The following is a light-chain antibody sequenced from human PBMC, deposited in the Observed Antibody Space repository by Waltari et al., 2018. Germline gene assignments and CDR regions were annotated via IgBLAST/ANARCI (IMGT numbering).Light chain of an antibody. CDR3: ATWDSSLSGGV. CDR1: SSNIGNNY. Sequence: HSVLTQPPSVSAAPGQDVTIFCSGSSSNIGNNYVSWYQQVPGTAPKLLIFDNNERPSEIPDRCSGPTSGTSATLDITGLQTGDEAHYYCATWDSSLSGGVFGGGTKVTVL. J-gene: IGLJ2*01. V-gene: IGLV1-51*01. CDR2: DNN.